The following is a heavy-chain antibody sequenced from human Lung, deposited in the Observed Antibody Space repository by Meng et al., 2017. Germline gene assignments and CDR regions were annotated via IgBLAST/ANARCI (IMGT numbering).Heavy chain of an antibody. D-gene: IGHD4-11*01. CDR3: ARGPTTMAHDFDY. J-gene: IGHJ4*02. CDR1: GGSFSDYY. V-gene: IGHV4-34*01. CDR2: INHSGST. Sequence: QWAEGFLKPSGTPSLTCVVSGGSFSDYYWSWIRQPPGKGLEWIGEINHSGSTNYNPSLESRATISVDTSQNNLSLKLSSVTAADSAVYYCARGPTTMAHDFDYWGQGTLVTVSS.